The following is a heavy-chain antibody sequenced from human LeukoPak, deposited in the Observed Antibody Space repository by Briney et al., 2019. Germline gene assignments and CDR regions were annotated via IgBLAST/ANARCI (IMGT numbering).Heavy chain of an antibody. CDR1: GFTFSTYS. V-gene: IGHV3-48*01. D-gene: IGHD5-18*01. CDR3: ARDLDTYYGMDV. J-gene: IGHJ6*02. CDR2: ISSRSSTI. Sequence: GGSLRLSCAASGFTFSTYSMNWVRQAPGKGLEWVSYISSRSSTIYYVDSVKGRFTISRDNAKNSLYLQMNSLRAEDTAVYYCARDLDTYYGMDVWGQGTTGTVSS.